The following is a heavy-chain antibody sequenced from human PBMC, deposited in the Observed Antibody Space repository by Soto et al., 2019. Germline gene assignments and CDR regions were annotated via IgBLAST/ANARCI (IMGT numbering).Heavy chain of an antibody. Sequence: GASLKVSCKASGGTFSSYTISWVRQAPGQGLEWMGRIIPILGIANYAQKFQGRVTITADKSTSTAYMELSSLRSEDTAVYYCAINYYDFWSGYFQFDPWGQGTLVTVSS. CDR2: IIPILGIA. V-gene: IGHV1-69*02. J-gene: IGHJ5*02. D-gene: IGHD3-3*01. CDR3: AINYYDFWSGYFQFDP. CDR1: GGTFSSYT.